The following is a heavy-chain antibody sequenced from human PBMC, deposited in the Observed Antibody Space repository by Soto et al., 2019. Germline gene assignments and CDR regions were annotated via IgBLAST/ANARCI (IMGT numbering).Heavy chain of an antibody. Sequence: PGGSLRLSCAASGFTFSSYAMHWVRQAPGKGLEWVAVISYDGSNKYYADSVKGRFTISRDNSKNTLYLQMNSLRAEDTAVYYCARGKMASIVGATNWFDPWGQGTQVTVSS. J-gene: IGHJ5*02. CDR3: ARGKMASIVGATNWFDP. D-gene: IGHD1-26*01. CDR1: GFTFSSYA. V-gene: IGHV3-30-3*01. CDR2: ISYDGSNK.